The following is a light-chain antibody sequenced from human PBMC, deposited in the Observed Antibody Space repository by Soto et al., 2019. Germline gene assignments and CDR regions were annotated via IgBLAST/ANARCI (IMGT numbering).Light chain of an antibody. CDR2: GAS. CDR1: QSVSNIY. J-gene: IGKJ5*01. V-gene: IGKV3-20*01. Sequence: EIVLTQSPGTLSLSPVERATLSCRASQSVSNIYIAWYQQKPGQAPRVLIYGASSRATGIPDRFSGTGSETDFTLTINRLEPEDFAVYYCQQYENSPITFGQGTRLEIK. CDR3: QQYENSPIT.